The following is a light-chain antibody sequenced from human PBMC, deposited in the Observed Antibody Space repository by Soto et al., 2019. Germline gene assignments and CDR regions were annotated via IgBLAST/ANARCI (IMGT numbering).Light chain of an antibody. V-gene: IGKV3-20*01. CDR1: RTVDGNY. CDR3: QQYSASPRT. J-gene: IGKJ3*01. Sequence: PGDRATLSCRASRTVDGNYLAWYHQKPGQPPRLLIHSASTRAPGIPDRFSASGAGTDFTLTISRLEPEDSAVYYCQQYSASPRTFGPGTKVDI. CDR2: SAS.